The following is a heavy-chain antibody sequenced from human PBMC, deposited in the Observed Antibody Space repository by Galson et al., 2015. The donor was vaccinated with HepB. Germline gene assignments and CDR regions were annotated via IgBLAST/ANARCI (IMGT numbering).Heavy chain of an antibody. Sequence: SLRLSCAASGFTFSDYYMSWIRQAPGKGLEWVSYISSSGSTIYYADSVKGRFTISRDNAKNSLYLQMNSLRAEDTAVYYCARDQSIAAAIDYWGQGTLVTVSS. CDR1: GFTFSDYY. J-gene: IGHJ4*02. D-gene: IGHD6-13*01. CDR3: ARDQSIAAAIDY. V-gene: IGHV3-11*01. CDR2: ISSSGSTI.